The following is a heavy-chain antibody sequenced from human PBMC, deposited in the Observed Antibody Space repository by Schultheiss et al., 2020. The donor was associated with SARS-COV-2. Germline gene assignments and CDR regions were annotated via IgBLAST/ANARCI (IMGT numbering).Heavy chain of an antibody. V-gene: IGHV3-23*01. Sequence: SCAASGFTFSDYYMSWIRQAPGKGLEWVSAISGSGGSTYYADSVKGRFTISRDNSKNTLYLQMNSLRAEDTAVYYCARDLVLFGVTRGGIDYWGQGTLVTVSS. CDR1: GFTFSDYY. D-gene: IGHD3-3*01. J-gene: IGHJ4*02. CDR2: ISGSGGST. CDR3: ARDLVLFGVTRGGIDY.